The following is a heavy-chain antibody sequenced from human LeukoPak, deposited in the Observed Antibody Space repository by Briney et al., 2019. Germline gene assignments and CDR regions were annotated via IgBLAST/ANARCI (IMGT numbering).Heavy chain of an antibody. Sequence: GGSLRLFCVASGFNFTNAWMSWVRQAPGKGLEWVGRIKRKTDGGTTDYAAPVKGRFTISRDDSKNTLFLQMNSLKTEDTAVYYCTADLPPPRGYDYPFDYWGQGSLVTVSS. CDR1: GFNFTNAW. D-gene: IGHD5-12*01. V-gene: IGHV3-15*01. CDR2: IKRKTDGGTT. J-gene: IGHJ4*02. CDR3: TADLPPPRGYDYPFDY.